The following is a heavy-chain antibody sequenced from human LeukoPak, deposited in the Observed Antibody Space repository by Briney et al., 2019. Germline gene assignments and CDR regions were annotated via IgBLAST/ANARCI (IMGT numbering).Heavy chain of an antibody. CDR2: IKQDGSEK. D-gene: IGHD6-13*01. J-gene: IGHJ4*02. Sequence: PEGSLRLSCAASGFTFSSYWMSWVRQAPGKGLEGVANIKQDGSEKYYVDSVKGRFTISRDNAKDSLYLQMNSLRAEDTAVYYCARVAVDSSSWYAGYFDYWGQGTLVTVSS. CDR1: GFTFSSYW. V-gene: IGHV3-7*01. CDR3: ARVAVDSSSWYAGYFDY.